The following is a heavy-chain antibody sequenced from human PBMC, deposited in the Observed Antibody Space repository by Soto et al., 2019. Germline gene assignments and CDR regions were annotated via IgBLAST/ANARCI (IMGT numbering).Heavy chain of an antibody. V-gene: IGHV1-18*01. D-gene: IGHD3-22*01. Sequence: QVQLVQSGAEVKKPGASVKVSCKASGYTFTSYGISWVRQAPGQGLEWMGWISAYNGNTNYAQKLQGRVTMTTDTPTSTAYLERRSLRSDDTAVYYCARDRSGLRGGLVITKYFDYWGQGTLVTVSS. CDR3: ARDRSGLRGGLVITKYFDY. CDR2: ISAYNGNT. CDR1: GYTFTSYG. J-gene: IGHJ4*02.